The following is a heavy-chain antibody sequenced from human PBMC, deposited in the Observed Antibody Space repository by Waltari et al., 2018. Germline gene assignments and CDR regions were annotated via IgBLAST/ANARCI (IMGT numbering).Heavy chain of an antibody. J-gene: IGHJ5*02. CDR3: AGVS. CDR1: GYNFTTYP. CDR2: INTNTGNP. D-gene: IGHD2-8*01. Sequence: QVQFVQSGSELKKPGASVKISCKTSGYNFTTYPINWLRQAPGQGLEWMGWINTNTGNPTYCQCFTVRFVFSLDTSVRTAYVEISSLKDEDTAIYYCAGVSWGQGTLVTVSS. V-gene: IGHV7-4-1*02.